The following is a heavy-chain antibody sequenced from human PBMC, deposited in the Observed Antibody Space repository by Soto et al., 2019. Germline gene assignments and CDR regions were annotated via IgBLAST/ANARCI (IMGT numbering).Heavy chain of an antibody. CDR2: IWYDGSNK. CDR3: ASEYCSGGSCLYRAFDY. Sequence: QVQLVESGGGVVQPGRSLRLSCAASGFTFSNYGMHWVRQAPGKGLEWVAVIWYDGSNKYYADSVKGRFTISRDNSKNTLYLQMNSLRPEDTAVYYCASEYCSGGSCLYRAFDYWGQGTLVTVSS. D-gene: IGHD2-15*01. V-gene: IGHV3-33*01. J-gene: IGHJ4*02. CDR1: GFTFSNYG.